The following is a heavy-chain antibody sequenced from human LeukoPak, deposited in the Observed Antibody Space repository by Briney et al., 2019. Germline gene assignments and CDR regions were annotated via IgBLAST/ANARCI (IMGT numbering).Heavy chain of an antibody. D-gene: IGHD3-10*01. J-gene: IGHJ4*02. CDR1: GYTFTSYD. Sequence: RASVKVSCKASGYTFTSYDINWVRQATGQGLEWMGWMNPNSGNTGYAQKFQGRVTMTRNTSISTAYMELSSLRSEDTAVYYCARGDYYGSGTYYKKTVDYWGQGTLVTVSS. CDR2: MNPNSGNT. V-gene: IGHV1-8*01. CDR3: ARGDYYGSGTYYKKTVDY.